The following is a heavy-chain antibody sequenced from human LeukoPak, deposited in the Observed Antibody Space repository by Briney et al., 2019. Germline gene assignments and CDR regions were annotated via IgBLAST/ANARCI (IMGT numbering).Heavy chain of an antibody. J-gene: IGHJ4*02. Sequence: SETLSLTCAVYGGSFSGYYWSWIRQPPGKGLEWIGEINHSGSTNYNPSLKSRVTISVDTSKNQFSLKLSFVTAADTAVYYCARARFGYSSSWYGYYFDYWGQGTLVTVSS. D-gene: IGHD6-13*01. CDR2: INHSGST. V-gene: IGHV4-34*01. CDR3: ARARFGYSSSWYGYYFDY. CDR1: GGSFSGYY.